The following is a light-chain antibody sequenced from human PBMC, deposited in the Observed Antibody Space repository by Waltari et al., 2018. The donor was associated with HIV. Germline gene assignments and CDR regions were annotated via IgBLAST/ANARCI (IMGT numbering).Light chain of an antibody. V-gene: IGLV1-40*01. CDR3: QSYDSSLSGWV. CDR2: GNN. J-gene: IGLJ3*02. Sequence: QSVLTQPPSVSGAPGQRVTISCTGSSSNIGAGYAVHWYQQLPDTAPTLVIYGNNTRPSGVPDRVSGSKSGTSASLAITGLQAKDEADYYCQSYDSSLSGWVFGGGTKLTVL. CDR1: SSNIGAGYA.